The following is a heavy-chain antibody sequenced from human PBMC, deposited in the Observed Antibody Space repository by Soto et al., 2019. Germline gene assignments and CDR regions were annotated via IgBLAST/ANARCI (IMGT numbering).Heavy chain of an antibody. J-gene: IGHJ6*02. CDR1: GVTFSSYG. CDR2: ISYEGSNK. CDR3: ALGTISFGGGMGV. V-gene: IGHV3-30*03. D-gene: IGHD7-27*01. Sequence: QVQLVGSGGGVVQPGRSLRLSCAGSGVTFSSYGMHWVRQPPGKGLEWVAVISYEGSNKYYADSVKGRFTISRDNYKNTLHLQMNSLRVEDTAVYYCALGTISFGGGMGVWGQGTTVIVSS.